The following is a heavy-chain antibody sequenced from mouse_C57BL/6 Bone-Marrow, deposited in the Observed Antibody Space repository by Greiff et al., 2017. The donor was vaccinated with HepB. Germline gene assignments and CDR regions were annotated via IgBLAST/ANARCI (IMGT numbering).Heavy chain of an antibody. CDR1: EYEFPSHD. D-gene: IGHD2-5*01. Sequence: VQLKQSGGGLVQPGESLKLSCESNEYEFPSHDMSWVRKTPEKRLELVAAINSDGGSTYYPDTMERRFIISRDNTKKTLYLQMSSLRSEDTALYYCARGSNGYYAMDYWGQGTSVTVSS. CDR2: INSDGGST. V-gene: IGHV5-2*01. CDR3: ARGSNGYYAMDY. J-gene: IGHJ4*01.